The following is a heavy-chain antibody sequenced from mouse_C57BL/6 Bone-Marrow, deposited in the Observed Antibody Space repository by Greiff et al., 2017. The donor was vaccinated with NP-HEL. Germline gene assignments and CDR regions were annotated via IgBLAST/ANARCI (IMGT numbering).Heavy chain of an antibody. CDR1: GFTFSDYG. Sequence: DVQLVESGGGLVKPGGSLKLSCAASGFTFSDYGMHWVRQAPEKGLEWVAYISSGSSTIYYADTVKGRFTISRDNAKNTLFLQMTSLRSEDTAMYYCAREGTGTDYFDYWGQGTTLTVSS. V-gene: IGHV5-17*01. D-gene: IGHD4-1*01. CDR3: AREGTGTDYFDY. J-gene: IGHJ2*01. CDR2: ISSGSSTI.